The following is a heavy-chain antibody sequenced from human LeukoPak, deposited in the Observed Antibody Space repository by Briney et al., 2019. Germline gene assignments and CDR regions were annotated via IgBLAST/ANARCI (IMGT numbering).Heavy chain of an antibody. CDR3: ARTKQWLERGIGVSDM. D-gene: IGHD6-19*01. Sequence: SDAPSLTCTTSSGPITGYFWGLILQPPGKGVDWIGYVYSSGTTHYNPYLKSRVTISGNTSKSELSLRLSSVTAADTAVYYCARTKQWLERGIGVSDMWGQGTMVTVSS. CDR2: VYSSGTT. J-gene: IGHJ3*02. V-gene: IGHV4-4*08. CDR1: SGPITGYF.